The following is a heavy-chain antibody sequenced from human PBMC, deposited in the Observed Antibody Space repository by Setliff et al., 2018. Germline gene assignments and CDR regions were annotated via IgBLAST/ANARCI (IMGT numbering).Heavy chain of an antibody. V-gene: IGHV4-34*01. CDR2: INHSGST. Sequence: SETLSLTCAVYGGSFSGYYWSWIRQPPGKGLEWIGEINHSGSTNYNPSLKSRVTISVDTSKNQFSLKLSSVTAADTAVYYCARAGYIYYYYYMDVRGKGTTVTVSS. J-gene: IGHJ6*03. CDR3: ARAGYIYYYYYMDV. CDR1: GGSFSGYY. D-gene: IGHD5-18*01.